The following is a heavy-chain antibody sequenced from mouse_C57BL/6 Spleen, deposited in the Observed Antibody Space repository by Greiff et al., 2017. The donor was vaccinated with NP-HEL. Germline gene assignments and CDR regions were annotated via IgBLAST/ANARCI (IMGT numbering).Heavy chain of an antibody. CDR2: INPSSGYT. CDR3: ARSGLGLYYFDY. Sequence: QVQLKESGAELARPGASVKMSCKASGYTFTSYTMHWVKQRPGQGLAWIGYINPSSGYTKYNQKFKDEATLTADKSSSTAYMQLSSLTSEDSAVYYCARSGLGLYYFDYWGQGTTLTVSS. J-gene: IGHJ2*01. CDR1: GYTFTSYT. D-gene: IGHD4-1*01. V-gene: IGHV1-4*01.